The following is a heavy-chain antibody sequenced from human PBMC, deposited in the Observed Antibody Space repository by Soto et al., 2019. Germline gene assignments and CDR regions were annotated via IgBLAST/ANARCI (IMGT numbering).Heavy chain of an antibody. Sequence: HPGGSLRLSCAASGFTFSSYAMHWVRQAPGKGLEWVAVISYDGSNKYYADSVKGRFTISRDNSKNTLYLQMNSLRAEDTAVYYCAKDRRPNYYYGMDVWGQGTTVTVSS. CDR2: ISYDGSNK. CDR3: AKDRRPNYYYGMDV. V-gene: IGHV3-30*04. CDR1: GFTFSSYA. J-gene: IGHJ6*02. D-gene: IGHD6-25*01.